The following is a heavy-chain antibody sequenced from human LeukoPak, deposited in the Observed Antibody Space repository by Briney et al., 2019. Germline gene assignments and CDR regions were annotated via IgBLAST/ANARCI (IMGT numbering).Heavy chain of an antibody. CDR2: INTDGTVT. CDR1: GFTFSKYW. Sequence: GGSLRLSCAASGFTFSKYWMLWVRQAPGKGLESVSRINTDGTVTTYADSVKGRFTVSRNNADNTMFLQMNSVRDEDTAVYYCATKQWLAPPPDSWGQGTLVTVSS. J-gene: IGHJ4*02. V-gene: IGHV3-74*01. D-gene: IGHD6-19*01. CDR3: ATKQWLAPPPDS.